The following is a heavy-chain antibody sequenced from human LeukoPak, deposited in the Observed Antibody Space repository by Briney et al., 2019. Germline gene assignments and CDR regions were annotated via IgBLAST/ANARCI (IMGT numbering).Heavy chain of an antibody. J-gene: IGHJ4*02. CDR2: IKQDGSEK. D-gene: IGHD6-6*01. CDR1: GFIFSNYW. V-gene: IGHV3-7*01. Sequence: PGGSLRLSCAASGFIFSNYWMSWVRQAPGKGLEWVANIKQDGSEKKYVDSVKGRFTISRDNAKNSLYLQMNSLRAEDTAVYYCARTDSTSSGYFDYWGQGTLVTVSS. CDR3: ARTDSTSSGYFDY.